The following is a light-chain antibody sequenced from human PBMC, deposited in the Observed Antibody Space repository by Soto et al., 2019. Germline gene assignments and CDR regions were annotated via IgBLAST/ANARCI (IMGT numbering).Light chain of an antibody. J-gene: IGLJ2*01. V-gene: IGLV8-61*01. Sequence: QTVVTQEPSFSVSPGRTVTLTCGLSSGSVSTSYYPSWYQQTPGQAPRTLIYNTNTRSSGVPDRFSGSILGNKAALTITGAQADDESQYYCVLYMGSGISVFGGGNKLTVL. CDR1: SGSVSTSYY. CDR2: NTN. CDR3: VLYMGSGISV.